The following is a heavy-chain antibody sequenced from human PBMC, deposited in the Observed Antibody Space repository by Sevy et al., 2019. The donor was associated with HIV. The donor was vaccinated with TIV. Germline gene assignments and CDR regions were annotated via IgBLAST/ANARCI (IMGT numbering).Heavy chain of an antibody. CDR3: AKEYGGWYTSTWYFFDY. D-gene: IGHD6-13*01. CDR2: INWNSGSI. V-gene: IGHV3-9*01. J-gene: IGHJ4*02. Sequence: GGSLRLSCAASGFNLDDYAMHWVRQAPGKGLEWVSGINWNSGSIAYADSVKGRFSISRDNAKNSLDLQLNSLRAEDTAVYYCAKEYGGWYTSTWYFFDYWGQGTLVTVSS. CDR1: GFNLDDYA.